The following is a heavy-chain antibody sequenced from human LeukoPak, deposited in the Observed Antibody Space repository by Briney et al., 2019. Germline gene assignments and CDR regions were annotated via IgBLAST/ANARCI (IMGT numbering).Heavy chain of an antibody. D-gene: IGHD5-18*01. CDR1: IFSFSSYS. CDR3: ARDDTAMVTSFDY. V-gene: IGHV3-48*01. J-gene: IGHJ4*02. CDR2: INSGSNSI. Sequence: GGSLRLSCAASIFSFSSYSMNWVRQAPGKGLEWVSYINSGSNSIHYADSVKGRFTISRDNARSSLYLQMNSLRAEDTAVYYCARDDTAMVTSFDYWGQGTLVTVSS.